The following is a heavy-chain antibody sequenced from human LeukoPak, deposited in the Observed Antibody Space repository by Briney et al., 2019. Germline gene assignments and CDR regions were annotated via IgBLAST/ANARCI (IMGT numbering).Heavy chain of an antibody. CDR2: INADNGNT. J-gene: IGHJ4*02. D-gene: IGHD3-22*01. CDR3: ARAARKTMIVVVIPEPFDY. Sequence: ASVKVSCKASGYTFTSYAMHWVRQAPGQRLEWMGWINADNGNTKYSQKFQGRVTITRDTSASTAYMGLSSLRSEDTTVYYCARAARKTMIVVVIPEPFDYWGQGTLVTVSS. CDR1: GYTFTSYA. V-gene: IGHV1-3*01.